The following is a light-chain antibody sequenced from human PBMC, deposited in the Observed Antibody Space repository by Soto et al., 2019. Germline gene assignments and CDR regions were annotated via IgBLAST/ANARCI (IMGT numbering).Light chain of an antibody. CDR1: SSDFGGYNY. V-gene: IGLV2-8*01. J-gene: IGLJ2*01. Sequence: QSVLTQPPSASGSPGQSVTISCTGTSSDFGGYNYVSWYQQHPGKAPKLMIYEVSKRPSGVPDRFSGSKSGNMASLTVSGLQADDEADYYCSSYAGSKNLVFGGGTKVTVL. CDR2: EVS. CDR3: SSYAGSKNLV.